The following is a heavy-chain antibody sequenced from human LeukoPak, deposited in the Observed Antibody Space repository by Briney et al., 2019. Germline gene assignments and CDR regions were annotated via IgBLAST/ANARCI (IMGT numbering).Heavy chain of an antibody. D-gene: IGHD3-22*01. CDR3: ARDHHYYDSSGYYHDAFDI. CDR2: INPNSGGT. J-gene: IGHJ3*02. V-gene: IGHV1-2*02. Sequence: ASVKVSCKASGYTFTGYYMHWVRQAPGQGLEWMGWINPNSGGTNYAQKFQGRVTMTRDTSISTAYMELSRLRSDDTAVYYCARDHHYYDSSGYYHDAFDIWGQGTMVTVSS. CDR1: GYTFTGYY.